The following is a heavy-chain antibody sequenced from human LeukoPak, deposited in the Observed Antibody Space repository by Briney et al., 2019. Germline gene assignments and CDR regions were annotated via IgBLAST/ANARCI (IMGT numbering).Heavy chain of an antibody. Sequence: GGSPRLSCAASGFTFSSHAMSWVRQAPGKGLEWVSSISGSGGSTYHADSVKGRFSISRDNSKNTLHLQLNSLRAEDTAVYYCARVGNYGGNSGLFLANFDYWGQGTLVTVSS. CDR1: GFTFSSHA. J-gene: IGHJ4*02. CDR2: ISGSGGST. V-gene: IGHV3-23*01. D-gene: IGHD4-23*01. CDR3: ARVGNYGGNSGLFLANFDY.